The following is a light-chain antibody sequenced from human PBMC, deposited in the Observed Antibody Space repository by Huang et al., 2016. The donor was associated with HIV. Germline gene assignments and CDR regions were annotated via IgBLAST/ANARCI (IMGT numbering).Light chain of an antibody. Sequence: EIVMTQFRATLSVSPGERATLSCRASQSVSSNLAWYQQKPGQAPRRLIYGASTRATGIPARFSGSGSGTEFTLTISSLQSEDFAVYYCQQYNNWPPYTFGQGTKLEIK. J-gene: IGKJ2*01. CDR1: QSVSSN. CDR2: GAS. CDR3: QQYNNWPPYT. V-gene: IGKV3-15*01.